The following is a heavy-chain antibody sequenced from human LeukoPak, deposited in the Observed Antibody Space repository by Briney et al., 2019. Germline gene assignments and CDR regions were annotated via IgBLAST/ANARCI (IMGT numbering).Heavy chain of an antibody. CDR1: GFTFSSYG. CDR2: ISGSGGST. CDR3: AKDGGFIAAAGETRFDP. Sequence: GGSLRLSCAASGFTFSSYGMSWVRQAPGKGLEWVSAISGSGGSTYYADSVKGRFTISRDNSKNTLYLQMNSLRAEDTAVYYCAKDGGFIAAAGETRFDPWGQGTLVTVSS. D-gene: IGHD6-13*01. V-gene: IGHV3-23*01. J-gene: IGHJ5*02.